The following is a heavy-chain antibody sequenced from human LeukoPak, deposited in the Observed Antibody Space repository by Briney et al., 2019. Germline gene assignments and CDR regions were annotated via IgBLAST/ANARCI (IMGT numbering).Heavy chain of an antibody. CDR2: ISYDGSNK. CDR3: AKLYSGGSGSYHLDAFDI. V-gene: IGHV3-30*18. Sequence: PGGSLRLSCAASGFTFSSYGMNWVRQAPGKGLGWVAIISYDGSNKYYADSVKGRFTISRDNSKNTLYLQMNSPRAEDTAVYYCAKLYSGGSGSYHLDAFDIWGQGTMVTVSS. CDR1: GFTFSSYG. J-gene: IGHJ3*02. D-gene: IGHD3-10*01.